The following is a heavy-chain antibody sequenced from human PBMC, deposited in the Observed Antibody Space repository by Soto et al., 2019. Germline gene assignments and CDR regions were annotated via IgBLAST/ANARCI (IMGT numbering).Heavy chain of an antibody. CDR1: GGSFSGYY. CDR3: ASTGYSYGYVYYYYGMDV. Sequence: QVQLQQWGAGLLKPSETLSLTCAVYGGSFSGYYWSWIRQPPGKGLEWSGEINHSGSTNYNPSLKSRVTISVDTSQNQFSLKLSSVTSADTAVYYCASTGYSYGYVYYYYGMDVWGQGTTVTVSS. V-gene: IGHV4-34*01. J-gene: IGHJ6*02. D-gene: IGHD5-18*01. CDR2: INHSGST.